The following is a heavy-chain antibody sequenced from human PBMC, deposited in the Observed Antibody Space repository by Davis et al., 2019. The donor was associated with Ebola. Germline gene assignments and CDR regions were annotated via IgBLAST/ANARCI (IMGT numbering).Heavy chain of an antibody. CDR2: INSDGSST. CDR3: ARYSGSGSMDV. Sequence: HTGGSLRLSCEASGFTFSNYWMHWVRQAPGKGLVWVSRINSDGSSTSYADSVKGRFTISRDNAQNSLSLQMNSLRDEDTAVYYCARYSGSGSMDVWGQGTTVTVSS. J-gene: IGHJ6*02. CDR1: GFTFSNYW. V-gene: IGHV3-74*01. D-gene: IGHD3-10*01.